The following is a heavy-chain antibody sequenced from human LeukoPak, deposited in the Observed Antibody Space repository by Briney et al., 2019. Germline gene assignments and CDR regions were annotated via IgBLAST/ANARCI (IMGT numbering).Heavy chain of an antibody. D-gene: IGHD5-18*01. CDR3: ARPLWSDY. CDR1: GIGFTTYG. V-gene: IGHV5-51*01. Sequence: GVSLKISCQGPGIGFTTYGTAWAGQTPGKGLEWMGIIYPGDSDSKYSPSCQGQVTISADKSISTAYLQWSSLKAADTAMYYCARPLWSDYWGQGTLVTVPS. CDR2: IYPGDSDS. J-gene: IGHJ4*02.